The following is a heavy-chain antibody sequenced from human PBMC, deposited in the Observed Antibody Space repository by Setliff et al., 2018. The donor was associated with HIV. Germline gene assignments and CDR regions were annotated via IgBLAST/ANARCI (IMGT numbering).Heavy chain of an antibody. V-gene: IGHV1-3*01. J-gene: IGHJ6*03. Sequence: ASVKVSCKASGYTLTSYTLHWVRQAPGQRLEWMGWIKAGNGNTKYSQKFQGRVTITRDTSASTAYMELSSLRSEDTAVYYCARDRFGDPYYYYYMDVWGKGTTVTVSS. CDR1: GYTLTSYT. CDR2: IKAGNGNT. CDR3: ARDRFGDPYYYYYMDV. D-gene: IGHD3-16*01.